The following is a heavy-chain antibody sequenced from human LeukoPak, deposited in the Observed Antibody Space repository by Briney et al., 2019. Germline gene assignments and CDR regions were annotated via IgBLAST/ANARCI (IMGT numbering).Heavy chain of an antibody. V-gene: IGHV3-48*02. CDR2: FSCRSRHI. CDR1: GFPFCRYH. J-gene: IGHJ4*02. D-gene: IGHD4-23*01. Sequence: PGGPLSLSCATSGFPFCRYHKSWVRQAPGKGLEWLTYFSCRSRHIYYADSVKSRFTISKANAKNSLYLQKTSLRDEDTAVYYCARDPTRYASTTVVASNFDYWGQGTLVTVSS. CDR3: ARDPTRYASTTVVASNFDY.